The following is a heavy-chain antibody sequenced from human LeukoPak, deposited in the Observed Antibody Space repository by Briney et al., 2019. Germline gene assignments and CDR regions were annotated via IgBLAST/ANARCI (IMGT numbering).Heavy chain of an antibody. CDR3: ARESPGDSNGLDV. D-gene: IGHD7-27*01. CDR1: GLSVSGNY. CDR2: VYSGGVA. Sequence: PGGSLRLSCAAPGLSVSGNYMNWVRQAPGKGLDWVSIVYSGGVAYYADSVKGRFMISRDYSTNTVHLQMNSLRDDDTAVYYCARESPGDSNGLDVWGQGTTVVVSS. V-gene: IGHV3-66*01. J-gene: IGHJ6*02.